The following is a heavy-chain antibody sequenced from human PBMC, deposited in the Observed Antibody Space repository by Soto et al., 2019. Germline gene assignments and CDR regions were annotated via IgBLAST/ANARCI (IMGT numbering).Heavy chain of an antibody. V-gene: IGHV3-23*01. CDR1: GLTFSSYA. J-gene: IGHJ4*02. CDR3: AKARFTGLGDS. D-gene: IGHD2-8*02. Sequence: EVQLLESGGGLVQPGGSLRLSCAASGLTFSSYAMTWVRQAPGKGLEWVSVITSSGGSTYYADSVKGRFTISRDNSKNTLYLQMNSLRGEDTAIYYCAKARFTGLGDSWGKGTLVSVSS. CDR2: ITSSGGST.